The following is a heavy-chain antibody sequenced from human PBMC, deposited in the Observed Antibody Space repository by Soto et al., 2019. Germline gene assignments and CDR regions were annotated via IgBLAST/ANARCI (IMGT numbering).Heavy chain of an antibody. J-gene: IGHJ6*02. CDR2: IWHDGTRK. V-gene: IGHV3-33*01. CDR3: ARDRSSSYSYAMDL. D-gene: IGHD3-10*01. CDR1: DFAFRLHG. Sequence: QVHLVESGGGVVQPGGSLTLSCSVSDFAFRLHGIHWVRHTPGKGLEWVAMIWHDGTRKYFRDSVRGRFTISRDSAKNKVYLQMNNLRGYDSALYFCARDRSSSYSYAMDLWGQGTTVTVSS.